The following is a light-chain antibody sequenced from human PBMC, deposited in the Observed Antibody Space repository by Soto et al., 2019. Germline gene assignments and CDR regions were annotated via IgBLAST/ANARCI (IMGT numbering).Light chain of an antibody. V-gene: IGKV1-5*01. CDR2: DAS. CDR3: QQYNSYPLT. Sequence: DIQMTQSPSTLSASIGDRVTITCRASQSISSWLAWYQQKPGKAPKLLIYDASSLESGVPSRFSGSGSGTEFTLTISSLQPEDFGTYFCQQYNSYPLTFGGGTKVDIK. J-gene: IGKJ4*01. CDR1: QSISSW.